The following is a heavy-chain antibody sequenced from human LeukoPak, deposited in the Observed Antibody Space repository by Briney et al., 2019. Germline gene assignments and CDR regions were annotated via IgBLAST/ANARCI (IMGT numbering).Heavy chain of an antibody. V-gene: IGHV6-1*01. Sequence: SQTLSLTCAISGDSVSSNGASWNWIRQSPSRGLEWLGRTYYRSQQWHSDYAPSVKGRITLNPDTTKNQFSLQLNSMTPEDTAVYYCGRETDFGVVTNWGQGTLVTVSS. D-gene: IGHD3-3*01. J-gene: IGHJ4*02. CDR3: GRETDFGVVTN. CDR2: TYYRSQQWHS. CDR1: GDSVSSNGAS.